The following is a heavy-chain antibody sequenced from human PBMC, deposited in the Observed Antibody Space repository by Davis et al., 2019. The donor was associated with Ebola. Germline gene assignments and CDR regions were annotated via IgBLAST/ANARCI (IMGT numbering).Heavy chain of an antibody. J-gene: IGHJ4*02. CDR1: GFTFSSYG. CDR2: IRYDGSNK. Sequence: PGGSLRLSCAASGFTFSSYGMHWVRQAPGKGLEWVAFIRYDGSNKYYADSVKGRFTISRDNSKNTLYLQMNSLRAEDTAVYYCAKERYSSSFFDYWGQGTLVTVSS. CDR3: AKERYSSSFFDY. D-gene: IGHD6-6*01. V-gene: IGHV3-30*02.